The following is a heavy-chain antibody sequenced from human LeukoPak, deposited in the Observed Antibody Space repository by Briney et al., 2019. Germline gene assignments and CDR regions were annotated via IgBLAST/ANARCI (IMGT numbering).Heavy chain of an antibody. CDR2: ISNDGTNK. D-gene: IGHD3-10*01. V-gene: IGHV3-30*03. CDR3: ARGSGGYYNWFDP. CDR1: GFTFSNYG. Sequence: GGSLRLSCAASGFTFSNYGMHWVRQAPGKGLEWVAVISNDGTNKYYADSVKGRFTISRDNSKNTLYLQMNSLRAEDTAVYYCARGSGGYYNWFDPWGQGTLVTVSS. J-gene: IGHJ5*02.